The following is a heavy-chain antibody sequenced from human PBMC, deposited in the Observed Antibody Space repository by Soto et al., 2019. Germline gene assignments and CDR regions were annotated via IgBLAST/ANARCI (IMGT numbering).Heavy chain of an antibody. Sequence: GGSMRLSCAASGFTSDDYSMHWVRQAPGKGLEWVSGISWNSASIGNADSVKGRFTISRANAKDSLYLQMNSLRAEDTALYYCAKGPDYYDSSGYYLLHWGQGTLVTVSS. J-gene: IGHJ1*01. CDR3: AKGPDYYDSSGYYLLH. CDR1: GFTSDDYS. CDR2: ISWNSASI. D-gene: IGHD3-22*01. V-gene: IGHV3-9*02.